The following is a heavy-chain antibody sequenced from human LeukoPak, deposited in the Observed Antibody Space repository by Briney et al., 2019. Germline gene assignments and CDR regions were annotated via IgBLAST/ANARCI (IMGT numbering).Heavy chain of an antibody. CDR3: ARVDYASGYFDL. D-gene: IGHD3-16*01. CDR2: INWNGYSI. J-gene: IGHJ2*01. V-gene: IGHV3-20*01. Sequence: GGSLRLSCAASEFTFDYYGMSWVRQAPGKGLEWVSVINWNGYSIGYADSVKGRFTISRDNGKNFWYLQMNSLKAEDTAFYHCARVDYASGYFDLWGRGTLVTVSS. CDR1: EFTFDYYG.